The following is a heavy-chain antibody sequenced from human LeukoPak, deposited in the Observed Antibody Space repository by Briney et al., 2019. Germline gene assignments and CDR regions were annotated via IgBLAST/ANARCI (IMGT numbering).Heavy chain of an antibody. CDR1: GFTVSSNY. CDR2: IYSGGST. J-gene: IGHJ5*02. CDR3: ARDLIYGDAKGFDP. V-gene: IGHV3-53*01. Sequence: PGGSLRLSCAASGFTVSSNYMSWVRQAPGKGLEWVSVIYSGGSTYYADSVKGRFTISRDNSKNTLYLQMNSLRAEDTAVYYCARDLIYGDAKGFDPWGQGTLVTVSS. D-gene: IGHD4-17*01.